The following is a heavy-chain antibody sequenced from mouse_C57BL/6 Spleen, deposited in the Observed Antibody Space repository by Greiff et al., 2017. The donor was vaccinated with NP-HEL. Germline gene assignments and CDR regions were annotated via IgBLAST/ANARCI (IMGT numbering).Heavy chain of an antibody. CDR1: GYSITSGYD. Sequence: VQLKESGPGMVKPSQSLSLTCTVTGYSITSGYDWHWIRHFPGNKLEWMGYISYSVSTNYNPSLKSRISITHATSKNHFFLKLNSVTTEDTATYYCARKKDYDYDDWYFDVWGTGTTVTVSS. V-gene: IGHV3-1*01. D-gene: IGHD2-4*01. CDR2: ISYSVST. J-gene: IGHJ1*03. CDR3: ARKKDYDYDDWYFDV.